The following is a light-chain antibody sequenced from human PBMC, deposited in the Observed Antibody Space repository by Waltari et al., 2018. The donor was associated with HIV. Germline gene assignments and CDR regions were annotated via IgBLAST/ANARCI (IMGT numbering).Light chain of an antibody. CDR2: VNS. Sequence: QSVLTQPPSASGTPGQRVTISCSGSSSNIGRNHVYWYQHPPGTAPKLLIYVNSQRPSGVPDRFSGSKSGTSASLAISGLRSEDEGDYYCAAWDDSLRGPVFGGGSRLTVL. CDR3: AAWDDSLRGPV. CDR1: SSNIGRNH. V-gene: IGLV1-47*01. J-gene: IGLJ2*01.